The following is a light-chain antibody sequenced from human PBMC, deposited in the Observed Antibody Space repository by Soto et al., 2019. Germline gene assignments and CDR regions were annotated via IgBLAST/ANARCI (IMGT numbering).Light chain of an antibody. V-gene: IGKV3-15*01. CDR2: GAS. CDR1: QSVDIN. CDR3: QQYRNWPRT. Sequence: IKLTQSPATLSVSPGDTVTLSCGASQSVDINLAWYQQKAGQAPRLLVYGASTKATDMPGRFSGRGSGTEFTLTINNLQSEDFAVYYCQQYRNWPRTFGQGTKVDI. J-gene: IGKJ1*01.